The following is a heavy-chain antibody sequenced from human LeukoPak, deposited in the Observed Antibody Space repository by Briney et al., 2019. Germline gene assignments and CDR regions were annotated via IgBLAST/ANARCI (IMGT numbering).Heavy chain of an antibody. J-gene: IGHJ6*03. Sequence: SETLSLTCTVSGGSISSYYWSWIRQPPGKGLEWIGYIYYSGSTNYNPSLKSRVTISVDTSKNQFSLKLSSVTAADTAVYYCARGRYHDSSGYYPYYYYYMDVWGKGTTVTVSS. V-gene: IGHV4-59*01. D-gene: IGHD3-22*01. CDR1: GGSISSYY. CDR3: ARGRYHDSSGYYPYYYYYMDV. CDR2: IYYSGST.